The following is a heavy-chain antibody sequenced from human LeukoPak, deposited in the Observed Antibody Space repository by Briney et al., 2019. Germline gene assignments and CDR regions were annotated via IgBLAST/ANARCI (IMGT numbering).Heavy chain of an antibody. D-gene: IGHD3-10*01. J-gene: IGHJ4*02. CDR3: ARLSVSGSPFSDY. V-gene: IGHV3-23*01. CDR2: IGGGGDTT. Sequence: GGSLRLSCAASGFSFSTYAMIWVRQAPGKGLEWVSAIGGGGDTTYYADSVKGRFTISRDNSKNTLYLQMNSLRAEDTAVYYCARLSVSGSPFSDYWGQGSLVTASS. CDR1: GFSFSTYA.